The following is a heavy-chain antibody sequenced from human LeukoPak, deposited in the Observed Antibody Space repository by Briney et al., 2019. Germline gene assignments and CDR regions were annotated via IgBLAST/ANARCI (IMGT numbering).Heavy chain of an antibody. CDR3: ARGDRSDSPYYYYYMDV. CDR1: GGSISSGSYY. V-gene: IGHV4-61*02. CDR2: IYTSGST. Sequence: SETLSLTCTVSGGSISSGSYYWSWIRQPAGKGLEWIGRIYTSGSTNYSPSLKSRVTISVDTSKNQFSLKLSSVTAADTAVYYCARGDRSDSPYYYYYMDVWGKGTTVTVSS. J-gene: IGHJ6*03. D-gene: IGHD3-22*01.